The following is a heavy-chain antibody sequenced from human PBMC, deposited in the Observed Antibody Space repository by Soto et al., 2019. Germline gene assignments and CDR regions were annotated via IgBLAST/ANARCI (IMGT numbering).Heavy chain of an antibody. D-gene: IGHD6-13*01. CDR2: IYYSGST. V-gene: IGHV4-39*01. CDR1: GGSISSSSYY. J-gene: IGHJ5*02. CDR3: ARLSRYSSNWFDP. Sequence: SETLSLTCTVSGGSISSSSYYWGWIRQPPGKGLEWIGSIYYSGSTYYNPSLKSRVTISVDTSKNQFSLKLSSVTAADTAVYYCARLSRYSSNWFDPWGQGTLVTVSS.